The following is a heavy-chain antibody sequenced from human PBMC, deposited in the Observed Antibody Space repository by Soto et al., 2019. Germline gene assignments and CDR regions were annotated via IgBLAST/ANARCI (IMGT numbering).Heavy chain of an antibody. CDR2: IYYSGST. V-gene: IGHV4-61*01. D-gene: IGHD5-18*01. CDR3: ARGNPDTAMVYYYYYGMDV. J-gene: IGHJ6*02. Sequence: QVQLQESGPGLVKPSETLSLTCTVSGGSVSSGSYYWSWIRQPPGKGLEWIGYIYYSGSTNYNPSLKSRVNISVDTSKNQFSLKLSSVTAADTAVYYCARGNPDTAMVYYYYYGMDVWGQGTTVTVSS. CDR1: GGSVSSGSYY.